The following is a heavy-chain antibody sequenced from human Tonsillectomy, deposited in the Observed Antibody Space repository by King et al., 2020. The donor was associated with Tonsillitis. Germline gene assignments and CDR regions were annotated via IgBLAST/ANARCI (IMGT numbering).Heavy chain of an antibody. CDR3: AKDLSISFAY. Sequence: VQLVESGGVVVQPGGSLRLSCAASGFTFDDYTMHWVRQAPGKGLEWVSLISWDGGSTYYADSVKGRFTISRDNSKNSLYLQMNSLRTEDTALYSCAKDLSISFAYWGQGTLVTVSS. CDR2: ISWDGGST. CDR1: GFTFDDYT. J-gene: IGHJ4*02. V-gene: IGHV3-43*01. D-gene: IGHD4-11*01.